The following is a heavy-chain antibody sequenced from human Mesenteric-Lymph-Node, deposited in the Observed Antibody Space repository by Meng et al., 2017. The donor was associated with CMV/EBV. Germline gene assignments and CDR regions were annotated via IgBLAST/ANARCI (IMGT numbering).Heavy chain of an antibody. CDR3: ARMILSGGGFPNWLDP. CDR2: IYYSGTT. J-gene: IGHJ5*02. V-gene: IGHV4-39*07. D-gene: IGHD2-8*02. Sequence: SETLSLTCTVSGGSASSDSYYWGRIRQPPGKGLEWIAKIYYSGTTYYNPSLKSPVTIPADTYKNQFSLRLSSVIAADAAMYYCARMILSGGGFPNWLDPWGQGTLVTVSS. CDR1: GGSASSDSYY.